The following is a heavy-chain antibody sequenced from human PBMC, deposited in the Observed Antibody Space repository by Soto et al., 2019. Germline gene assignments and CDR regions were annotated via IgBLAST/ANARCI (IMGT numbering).Heavy chain of an antibody. D-gene: IGHD6-6*01. CDR1: GFTFDDYA. Sequence: EVQLVESGGGLVQPGRSLRLSCAASGFTFDDYAMHWVRQAPGKGLEWVSGISWNSGSIGYADSVKGRFTISRDNAKNSLYLQMNSLRAEDTALYYCAKGDSSSSVWYEMDYWGQETLVTVSS. V-gene: IGHV3-9*01. CDR3: AKGDSSSSVWYEMDY. CDR2: ISWNSGSI. J-gene: IGHJ4*02.